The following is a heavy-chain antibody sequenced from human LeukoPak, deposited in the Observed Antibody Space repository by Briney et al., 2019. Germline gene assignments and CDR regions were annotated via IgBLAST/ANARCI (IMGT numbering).Heavy chain of an antibody. D-gene: IGHD3-10*01. CDR2: IFYDGSNK. V-gene: IGHV3-33*01. Sequence: GGSLRLSCAASGFTFNRSGMHWVRQAPGKGLEWVALIFYDGSNKYFADPVKGRFTISRDNSKSMLYLQMNSLRAEDTAVYYCAQTGDKYGSFEYWGQGTLVTVSS. J-gene: IGHJ4*02. CDR3: AQTGDKYGSFEY. CDR1: GFTFNRSG.